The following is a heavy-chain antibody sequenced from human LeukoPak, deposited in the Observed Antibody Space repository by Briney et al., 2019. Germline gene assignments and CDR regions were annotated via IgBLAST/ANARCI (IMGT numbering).Heavy chain of an antibody. CDR1: RGTFSSYA. J-gene: IGHJ5*02. Sequence: EASVKVSCKASRGTFSSYAISWVRQAPGQGLEWMGGIIPIFGTANYAQKFQGRVTITADESTSTAYMELSSLRSEDTAVYYCARLEVRDWFDPWGQGTLVTVSS. V-gene: IGHV1-69*01. CDR2: IIPIFGTA. CDR3: ARLEVRDWFDP. D-gene: IGHD1-1*01.